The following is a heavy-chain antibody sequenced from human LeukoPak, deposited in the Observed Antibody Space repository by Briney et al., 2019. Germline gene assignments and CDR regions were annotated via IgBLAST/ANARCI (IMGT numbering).Heavy chain of an antibody. CDR1: GFTFSSYA. D-gene: IGHD6-13*01. CDR2: ISGSSGST. J-gene: IGHJ4*02. CDR3: AKESIRSGEQQLYYFDY. V-gene: IGHV3-23*01. Sequence: GGSLRLSCAASGFTFSSYAMSWVRQAPGKGLEWVSAISGSSGSTYYADSVKGRFTISRDNSKNTLYLQMNSLGAEDTAVYYCAKESIRSGEQQLYYFDYWGQGTLVTVSS.